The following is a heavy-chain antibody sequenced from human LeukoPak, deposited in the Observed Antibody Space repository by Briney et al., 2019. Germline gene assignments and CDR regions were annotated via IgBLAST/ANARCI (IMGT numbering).Heavy chain of an antibody. Sequence: GASVKVSCKVSGYTLTELSMHWVRQAPGQGLEWMGIINPSGGSTSYAQKFQGRVTMTRDTSTSTVYMELSSLRSEDTAVYYCARDRPGYYYGMDVWGQGTTVTVSS. CDR3: ARDRPGYYYGMDV. D-gene: IGHD3-10*01. V-gene: IGHV1-46*01. CDR2: INPSGGST. CDR1: GYTLTELS. J-gene: IGHJ6*02.